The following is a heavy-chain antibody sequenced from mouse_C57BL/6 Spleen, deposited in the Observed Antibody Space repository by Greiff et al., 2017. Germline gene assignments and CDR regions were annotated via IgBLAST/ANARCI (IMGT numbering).Heavy chain of an antibody. CDR1: GYTFTSYW. V-gene: IGHV1-52*01. J-gene: IGHJ4*01. CDR3: AKRGYGGYAMDY. D-gene: IGHD1-1*02. CDR2: IDPSDSDT. Sequence: QVQLQQPGAELVRPGSSVKLSCKASGYTFTSYWMHWVKQRPIQGLEWIGNIDPSDSDTHYNQKFKDKATLTVDKSSSTAYIQLIRLTIADSAVYYCAKRGYGGYAMDYWGQGTSVTVSS.